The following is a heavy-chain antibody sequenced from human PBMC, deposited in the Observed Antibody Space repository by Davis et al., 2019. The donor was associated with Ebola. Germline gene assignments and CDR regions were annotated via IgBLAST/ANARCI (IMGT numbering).Heavy chain of an antibody. Sequence: ASVKVSCKVSGNTLTELSMHWVRQAPGKGLEWMGGFDPEDGETIYAQKFQGRVTMTEDTSTDTAYMELSSLRSEDTAVYYCATCSGRYWYFDLWGRGTLVTVSS. D-gene: IGHD2-15*01. V-gene: IGHV1-24*01. CDR3: ATCSGRYWYFDL. J-gene: IGHJ2*01. CDR1: GNTLTELS. CDR2: FDPEDGET.